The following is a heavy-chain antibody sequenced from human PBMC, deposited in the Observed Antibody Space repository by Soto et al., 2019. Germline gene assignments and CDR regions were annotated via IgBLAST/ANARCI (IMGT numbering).Heavy chain of an antibody. J-gene: IGHJ4*02. CDR3: ARYNLGLDY. CDR1: GFTFSSYA. CDR2: ISYDGGNK. V-gene: IGHV3-30-3*01. Sequence: PGGSLRLSCAASGFTFSSYAMHWVRQAPGKGLEWVAVISYDGGNKYYADSVKGRFTISRDNSKNTLYLQMNSLRAEDTAVYYCARYNLGLDYWGQGALVTVSS. D-gene: IGHD1-20*01.